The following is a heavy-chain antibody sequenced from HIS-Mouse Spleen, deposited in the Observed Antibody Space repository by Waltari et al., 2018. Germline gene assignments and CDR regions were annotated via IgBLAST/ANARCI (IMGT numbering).Heavy chain of an antibody. Sequence: EVQLVESGGGLVKPGGSLRLSCAASGFTFSSYSLNWVRQAPGKGLEWVSSISSSSSYIYYADSVKGRFTISRDNAKNSLYLQMNSLRAEDTAVYYCARGGKLELRVDYFDYWGQGTLVTVSS. D-gene: IGHD1-7*01. CDR1: GFTFSSYS. J-gene: IGHJ4*02. CDR2: ISSSSSYI. CDR3: ARGGKLELRVDYFDY. V-gene: IGHV3-21*01.